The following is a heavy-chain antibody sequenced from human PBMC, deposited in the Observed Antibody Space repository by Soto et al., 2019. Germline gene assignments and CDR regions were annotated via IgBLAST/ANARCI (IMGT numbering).Heavy chain of an antibody. Sequence: PGGSLRLSCAASGVTFRSYAMSWVRQAPGKGLEWVSTISGSGGSTYYADSVKGRFTISRDNSKNTLYLQMNSLRAEDTAVYYCAKNEESISRFYYYMDVWGKGTTVTVSS. D-gene: IGHD3-3*01. V-gene: IGHV3-23*01. CDR1: GVTFRSYA. CDR3: AKNEESISRFYYYMDV. J-gene: IGHJ6*03. CDR2: ISGSGGST.